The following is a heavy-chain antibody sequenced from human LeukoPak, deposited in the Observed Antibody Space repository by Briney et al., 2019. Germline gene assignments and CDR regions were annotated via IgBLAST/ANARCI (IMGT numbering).Heavy chain of an antibody. J-gene: IGHJ3*02. CDR1: GFDFSSNW. D-gene: IGHD1-26*01. V-gene: IGHV3-74*01. CDR2: IKGDGIST. CDR3: GKNRYSGSLSPFDI. Sequence: GGSLRLSCAASGFDFSSNWMHWVRHAPGQGLVWVSRIKGDGISTNYADSVKGRFTISRDNSKNTLYLQMNSLRAEDTAVYYCGKNRYSGSLSPFDIWGQGTMVTVSS.